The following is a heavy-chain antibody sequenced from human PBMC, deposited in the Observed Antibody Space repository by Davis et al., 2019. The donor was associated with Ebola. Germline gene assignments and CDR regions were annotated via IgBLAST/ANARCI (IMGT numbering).Heavy chain of an antibody. Sequence: GGSLRLSCTASGFTVSSNYMSWICQAPGKGLELVTVIYRGGNTYYADSVKGRFTISRDNSKDTLELQMNSLRAEDTAVYYCTRGRGGSIWEVYWGQGTLVTVSS. CDR3: TRGRGGSIWEVY. CDR2: IYRGGNT. J-gene: IGHJ4*02. D-gene: IGHD6-13*01. CDR1: GFTVSSNY. V-gene: IGHV3-53*01.